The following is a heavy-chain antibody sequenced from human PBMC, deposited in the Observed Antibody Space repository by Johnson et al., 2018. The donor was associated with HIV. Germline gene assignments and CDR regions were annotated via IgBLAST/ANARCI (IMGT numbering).Heavy chain of an antibody. CDR3: VRDMGYSSSYDAFDI. D-gene: IGHD6-6*01. V-gene: IGHV3-74*01. Sequence: VQLVESGGGLVQPGGTLRLSCVVSGFTFRNYWMEWVRQAPGKGLVWVSRISTDGGRTTYADSVKDRFTISRDNAKNTLYLEMSGLRADDTAVYYCVRDMGYSSSYDAFDIWGQGTMVTVSS. CDR2: ISTDGGRT. CDR1: GFTFRNYW. J-gene: IGHJ3*02.